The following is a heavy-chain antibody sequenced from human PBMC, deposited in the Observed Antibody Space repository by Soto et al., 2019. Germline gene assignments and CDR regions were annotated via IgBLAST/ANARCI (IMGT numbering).Heavy chain of an antibody. Sequence: ASETLSLTCAVSGGSFTSNNWWTWVRQPPGQGLEWIGEIYRTGSTNYNPSLKSRVTISLDKSENQFSRKVTSLTAADTAVYYCASRDPGTSVDYWGQGTLVTAPQ. CDR1: GGSFTSNNW. D-gene: IGHD1-7*01. CDR3: ASRDPGTSVDY. J-gene: IGHJ4*02. V-gene: IGHV4-4*02. CDR2: IYRTGST.